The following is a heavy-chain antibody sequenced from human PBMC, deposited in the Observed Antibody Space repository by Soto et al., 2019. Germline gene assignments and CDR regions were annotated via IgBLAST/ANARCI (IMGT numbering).Heavy chain of an antibody. V-gene: IGHV4-34*01. D-gene: IGHD3-10*02. Sequence: SETLSLTCAVYGGSFSGYYWSWIRQPPGKGLEWIGEIHHGGSTNYNPSLKSRVTLSINTSKNQFSLKLSSVTAADTAVYYCARCSGYFDYWGQGTLVTVSS. J-gene: IGHJ4*02. CDR3: ARCSGYFDY. CDR2: IHHGGST. CDR1: GGSFSGYY.